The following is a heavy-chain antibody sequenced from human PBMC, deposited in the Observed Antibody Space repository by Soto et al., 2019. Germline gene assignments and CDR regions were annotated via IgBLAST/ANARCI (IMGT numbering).Heavy chain of an antibody. CDR1: GFTFSTYS. V-gene: IGHV3-21*02. J-gene: IGHJ6*02. CDR3: ARYDSSGYYWHYYYYGMDV. D-gene: IGHD3-22*01. CDR2: ISSSSSYI. Sequence: EVQLLESGGGLVKPGGSLRLSCAASGFTFSTYSMNWVRQAPGKGLEWVSSISSSSSYIYYADSVKGRFTISRDNGKNSLYLQMNSLRAEDTAVYYCARYDSSGYYWHYYYYGMDVWGQGTTVTVSS.